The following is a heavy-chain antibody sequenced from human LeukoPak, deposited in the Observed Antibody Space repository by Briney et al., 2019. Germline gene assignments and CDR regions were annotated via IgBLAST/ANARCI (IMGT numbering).Heavy chain of an antibody. Sequence: MAGGSLRLSCAASGFTFSSYSMNWVRQAPGKGLEWVSSISSSSSYIYYADSVKGRFTISRDNAKNSLYLQMNSLRAEDTAVYYCAKDLLAAAGHPGAFDIWGQGTMVTVSS. D-gene: IGHD6-13*01. CDR2: ISSSSSYI. CDR3: AKDLLAAAGHPGAFDI. J-gene: IGHJ3*02. CDR1: GFTFSSYS. V-gene: IGHV3-21*01.